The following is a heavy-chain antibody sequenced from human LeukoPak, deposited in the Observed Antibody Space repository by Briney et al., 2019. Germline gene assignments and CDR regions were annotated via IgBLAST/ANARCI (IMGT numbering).Heavy chain of an antibody. CDR3: ARDMYYYDSSGYAHYYYYGMDA. V-gene: IGHV1-46*01. D-gene: IGHD3-22*01. J-gene: IGHJ6*02. CDR1: GYTFTSYY. Sequence: ASVKVSCKASGYTFTSYYMHWVRQAPGQGLEWMGIINPSGGSTSYAQKFQGRVTMTRDTSTSTVYMELSSLRSEDTAVYYCARDMYYYDSSGYAHYYYYGMDAWGQGTTVTVSS. CDR2: INPSGGST.